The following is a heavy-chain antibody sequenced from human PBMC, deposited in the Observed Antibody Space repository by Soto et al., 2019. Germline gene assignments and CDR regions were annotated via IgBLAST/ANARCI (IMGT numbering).Heavy chain of an antibody. D-gene: IGHD2-2*01. CDR2: IDPSDSYA. V-gene: IGHV5-10-1*01. Sequence: PGESLKISCQASGYSFTAYWITWVRQMPGKGLEWMATIDPSDSYADYSPSFRGHVTFSVDRSITTVYLQWNSLKASDSAMYFCTSRASSSFYHFDFWGQGALVTVSS. J-gene: IGHJ4*02. CDR1: GYSFTAYW. CDR3: TSRASSSFYHFDF.